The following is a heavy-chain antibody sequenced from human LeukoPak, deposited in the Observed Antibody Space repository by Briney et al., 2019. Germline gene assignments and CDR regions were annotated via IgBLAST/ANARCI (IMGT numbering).Heavy chain of an antibody. J-gene: IGHJ3*02. CDR2: ISGSGGST. CDR3: AKYYYDSSGSSSGFDI. V-gene: IGHV3-23*01. D-gene: IGHD3-22*01. CDR1: GFTFSSYA. Sequence: GGSLRLFCAASGFTFSSYAMNWVRQAPGKGLEWVSAISGSGGSTYYADSVKGRFTISRDNSKNTLYLQMNSLRAEDTAVYYCAKYYYDSSGSSSGFDIWGQGTMVTVSS.